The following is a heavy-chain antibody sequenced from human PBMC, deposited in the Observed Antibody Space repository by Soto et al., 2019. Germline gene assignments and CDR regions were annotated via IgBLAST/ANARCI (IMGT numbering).Heavy chain of an antibody. CDR2: INPSGGST. CDR3: AIDTRFVRHLAGDSYYYYYGMDV. J-gene: IGHJ6*02. D-gene: IGHD3-10*01. V-gene: IGHV1-46*01. CDR1: GYTFTSYY. Sequence: QVQLVQSGAEVKKPGASVKVSCKASGYTFTSYYMHWVRQAPGQGLEWMGIINPSGGSTSYAQKFKGRVTMTRDTSTSTVYMELGSLRSEDTSGYYCAIDTRFVRHLAGDSYYYYYGMDVWGQGTTVTVSS.